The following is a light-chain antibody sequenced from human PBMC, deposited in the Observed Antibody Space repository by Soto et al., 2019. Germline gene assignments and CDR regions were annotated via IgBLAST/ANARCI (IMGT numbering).Light chain of an antibody. CDR1: QSVSST. Sequence: EIVMTQSPATVSVSAGESVTLXXRASQSVSSTLAWYQQRPGQAPRLXIYDASTRATGIPARFSGSGSGTDFTLTISSLEPEDFAVYYCQQRSNWPRTFGQGTKVDIK. CDR2: DAS. CDR3: QQRSNWPRT. V-gene: IGKV3-11*01. J-gene: IGKJ1*01.